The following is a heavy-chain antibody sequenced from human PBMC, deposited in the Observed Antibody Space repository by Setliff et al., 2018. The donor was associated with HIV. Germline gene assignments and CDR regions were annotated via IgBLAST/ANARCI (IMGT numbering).Heavy chain of an antibody. CDR1: GGSISSYY. Sequence: PSETLSLTCTVSGGSISSYYWTWIRQPAGQGLEWIGRIYISGSTKYNPSIKSRVTMSVDTSKNQFSLKLRSVTAVDTAVYYCARSALWFGEADWYFDLWGRGTLVTVSS. D-gene: IGHD3-10*01. CDR2: IYISGST. V-gene: IGHV4-4*07. J-gene: IGHJ2*01. CDR3: ARSALWFGEADWYFDL.